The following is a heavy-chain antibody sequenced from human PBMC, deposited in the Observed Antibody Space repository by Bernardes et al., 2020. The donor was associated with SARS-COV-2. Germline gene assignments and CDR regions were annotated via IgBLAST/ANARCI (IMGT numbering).Heavy chain of an antibody. CDR2: SRGKGDSYTT. CDR3: AKGSFGVELLHAFDI. V-gene: IGHV3-72*01. CDR1: GFTFSDHY. J-gene: IGHJ3*02. Sequence: GRSLKVFCAASGFTFSDHYMDWVRQAPGKGLEWVGRSRGKGDSYTTEYAASVKGRFTISRDDSKNSVYLQMNSLKIEDTAIYYCAKGSFGVELLHAFDIWGQGTMVTVSS. D-gene: IGHD3-3*01.